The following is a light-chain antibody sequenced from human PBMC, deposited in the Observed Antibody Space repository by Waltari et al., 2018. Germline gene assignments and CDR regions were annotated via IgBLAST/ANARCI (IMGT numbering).Light chain of an antibody. CDR1: QSLLHGNGYNY. V-gene: IGKV2-28*01. CDR3: MQALQTPLT. J-gene: IGKJ4*01. Sequence: DIVMTQSTLSLPVTPGAPASISCRSSQSLLHGNGYNYLDWYLQKPGQSPQLLIYLGSNRASGVPDRFSGSGSGTDFTLKISRVEAEDVGVFYCMQALQTPLTFGGGTKVEIK. CDR2: LGS.